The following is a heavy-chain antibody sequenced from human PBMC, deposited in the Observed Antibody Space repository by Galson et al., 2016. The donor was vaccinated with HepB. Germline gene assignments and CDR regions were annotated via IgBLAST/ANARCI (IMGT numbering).Heavy chain of an antibody. CDR2: ISSSSSHI. Sequence: SLRLSCAASGFTFSTYNMNWVRQAPGKGLEWVSSISSSSSHIYYADSVKGRFTVSRDNAKNSLYLQMNSLTAEDTAVYYCARKGSGWHESNFDYWGQGTLVIVSS. J-gene: IGHJ4*02. D-gene: IGHD6-19*01. V-gene: IGHV3-21*06. CDR1: GFTFSTYN. CDR3: ARKGSGWHESNFDY.